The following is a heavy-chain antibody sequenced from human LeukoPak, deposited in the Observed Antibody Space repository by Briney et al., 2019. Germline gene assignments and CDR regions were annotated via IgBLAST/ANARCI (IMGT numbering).Heavy chain of an antibody. CDR3: AKDQRMTTVTTLDC. CDR1: GFTFSSYA. D-gene: IGHD4-17*01. Sequence: PGGSLRLSRAASGFTFSSYAMSWVRQAPGKGLEWVSGISGSGGSTYYADSVKGRFTISRDNSKNTLYLQMNSLRAEDTAVYYCAKDQRMTTVTTLDCWGQGTLVTVSS. J-gene: IGHJ4*02. CDR2: ISGSGGST. V-gene: IGHV3-23*01.